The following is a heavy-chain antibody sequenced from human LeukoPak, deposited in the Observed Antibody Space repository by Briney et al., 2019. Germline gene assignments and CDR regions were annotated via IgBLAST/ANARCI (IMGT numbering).Heavy chain of an antibody. D-gene: IGHD3-22*01. V-gene: IGHV4-59*01. Sequence: SETLSLTCSVSGGSMTNLYWTWIRQPPGKGLEWIGDIYDSGSTRYNTSLESRVTISVDTSKNQFSLKLSSVTAADTAVYYCAKGGRTNFYYGDVWGQGTTVTVSS. J-gene: IGHJ6*02. CDR2: IYDSGST. CDR3: AKGGRTNFYYGDV. CDR1: GGSMTNLY.